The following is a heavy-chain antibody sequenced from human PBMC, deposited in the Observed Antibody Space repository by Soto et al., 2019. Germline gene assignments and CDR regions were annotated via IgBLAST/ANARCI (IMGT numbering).Heavy chain of an antibody. V-gene: IGHV1-2*02. CDR3: ARDQSPSSGWPGMDV. J-gene: IGHJ6*02. Sequence: ASVKVSCKASGYTFTDYYMHWVRQAPGQGLEWMGWINPNSGGTNYAQKFQGRVTMTRDTSISKAYMELNRLRSDDTAVYYCARDQSPSSGWPGMDVWGQGTTVTVSS. CDR1: GYTFTDYY. CDR2: INPNSGGT. D-gene: IGHD6-19*01.